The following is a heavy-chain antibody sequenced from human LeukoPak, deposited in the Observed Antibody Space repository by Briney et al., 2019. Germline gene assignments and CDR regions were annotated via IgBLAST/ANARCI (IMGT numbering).Heavy chain of an antibody. CDR1: GYRFTSHW. D-gene: IGHD3-3*01. CDR3: ARSDFWSGYQIDY. V-gene: IGHV5-51*01. CDR2: IYPGDSDT. J-gene: IGHJ4*02. Sequence: GESLKISCKGSGYRFTSHWIGWVRQMPGKGPEWMGIIYPGDSDTKYSPSFQGQVTMSADKSISTAYLQWSSLKASDTAMYFCARSDFWSGYQIDYWGQGTLVTVSS.